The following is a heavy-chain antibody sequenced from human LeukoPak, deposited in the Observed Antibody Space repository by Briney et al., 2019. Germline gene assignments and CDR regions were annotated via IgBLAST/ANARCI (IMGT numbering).Heavy chain of an antibody. CDR2: IYYSGST. CDR1: GGSISSYY. J-gene: IGHJ5*02. CDR3: ARVGMITFGGVIEEYNWFDP. D-gene: IGHD3-16*02. V-gene: IGHV4-59*01. Sequence: TSETLSLTCTVSGGSISSYYWSWIRQPPGKGLEWIGYIYYSGSTNYNPSLKSRVTISVDTSKNQFSLKLSSVTAADTAVYYCARVGMITFGGVIEEYNWFDPWGQGTLVTVSS.